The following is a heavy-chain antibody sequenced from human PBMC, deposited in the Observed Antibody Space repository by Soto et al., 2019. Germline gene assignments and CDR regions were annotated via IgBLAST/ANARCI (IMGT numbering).Heavy chain of an antibody. CDR3: ARDQGRGTGTTVAY. D-gene: IGHD1-7*01. CDR2: ISSRSSTI. Sequence: EVQLVESGGGLVQPGGSLRLSCAASGFTFSSYSMNWVRQAPGKGLEWVSYISSRSSTIYYANSVKGRFTISRDNAKNSLDLQMNSLRDEDTAVYYCARDQGRGTGTTVAYWGQGTLVTVSS. CDR1: GFTFSSYS. V-gene: IGHV3-48*02. J-gene: IGHJ4*02.